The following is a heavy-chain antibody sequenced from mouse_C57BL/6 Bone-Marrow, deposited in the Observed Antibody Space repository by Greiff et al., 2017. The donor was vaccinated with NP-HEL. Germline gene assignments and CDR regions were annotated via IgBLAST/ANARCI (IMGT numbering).Heavy chain of an antibody. J-gene: IGHJ4*01. V-gene: IGHV5-15*01. CDR1: GFTFSDYG. CDR3: ARQSPYYAMDY. CDR2: ISNLAYSI. Sequence: EVKLVESGGGLVQPGGSLKLSCAASGFTFSDYGLAWVRQAPRKGPEWVAFISNLAYSIYYADTVTGRFTIARENAKNTLYLEMSSLRSEDTAMYYCARQSPYYAMDYWGQGTSVTVSS.